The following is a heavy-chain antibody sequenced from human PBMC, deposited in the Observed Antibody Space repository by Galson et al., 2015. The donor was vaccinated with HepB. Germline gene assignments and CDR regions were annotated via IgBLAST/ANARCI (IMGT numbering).Heavy chain of an antibody. CDR1: GFTFSSYA. D-gene: IGHD1-1*01. CDR2: ISGSGGST. V-gene: IGHV3-23*01. CDR3: AKASGSLMSNWHFDY. J-gene: IGHJ4*02. Sequence: SLRLSCAASGFTFSSYAMSWVRQAPGKGLQWVSSISGSGGSTYYADSVKGRFTISRDNSKNTLSLQMHSLRAEDTAVYYCAKASGSLMSNWHFDYWGQGILVTVSS.